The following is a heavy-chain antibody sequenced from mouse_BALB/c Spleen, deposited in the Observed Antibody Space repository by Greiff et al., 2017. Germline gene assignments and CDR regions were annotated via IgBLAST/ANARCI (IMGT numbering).Heavy chain of an antibody. CDR3: ARGAGGNYRFAY. D-gene: IGHD2-1*01. V-gene: IGHV2-9*02. J-gene: IGHJ3*01. CDR1: GFSLTSYG. CDR2: IWAGGST. Sequence: QVQLQQSGPGLVAPSQSLSITCTVSGFSLTSYGVHWVRQPPGKGLEWLGVIWAGGSTNYNSALMSRLSISKDNSKSQVFLKMNSLQTDDTAMYYCARGAGGNYRFAYWGQGTLVTVSA.